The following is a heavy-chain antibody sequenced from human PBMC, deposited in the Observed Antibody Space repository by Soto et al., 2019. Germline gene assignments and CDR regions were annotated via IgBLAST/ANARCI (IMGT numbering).Heavy chain of an antibody. D-gene: IGHD2-15*01. V-gene: IGHV3-48*01. CDR1: GFTFSSYG. CDR2: ISSSSSTI. Sequence: GGALRLSCAASGFTFSSYGMHWVRQAPGKGLEWVSYISSSSSTIYYADSVKGRFTISRDNAKNSLYLQMNSLRAEDTAVYYCARTVIDYSVGGYYGMDVWGQGTTVTVSS. CDR3: ARTVIDYSVGGYYGMDV. J-gene: IGHJ6*02.